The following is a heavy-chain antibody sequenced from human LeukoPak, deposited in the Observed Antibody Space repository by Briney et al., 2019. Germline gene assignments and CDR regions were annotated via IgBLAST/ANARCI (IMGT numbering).Heavy chain of an antibody. CDR3: ANEGIAAAGTAEYFQH. CDR1: GFTFSSYG. J-gene: IGHJ1*01. CDR2: ISYDGSNK. V-gene: IGHV3-30*18. D-gene: IGHD6-13*01. Sequence: PGGSLRLSCAASGFTFSSYGMHWVRQAPGKGLEWVAVISYDGSNKYYADSVKGRFTISRDNSKNTLYLQMNSLRAEDTAVYYCANEGIAAAGTAEYFQHWGQGTLVTVSS.